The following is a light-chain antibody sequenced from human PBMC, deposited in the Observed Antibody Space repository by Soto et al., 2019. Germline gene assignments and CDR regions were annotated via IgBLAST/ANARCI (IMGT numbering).Light chain of an antibody. V-gene: IGLV2-23*02. CDR2: EVT. CDR1: SSDVGRYNF. J-gene: IGLJ1*01. Sequence: SVLTQPASVSGSPGQSITISCTGTSSDVGRYNFVSWYQQHPGKVPKLMIYEVTKRPSGVSNRFSGSKSGNTASLTISGLQAEDEADYYCCSDTGNHAYVFGLGTKVTVL. CDR3: CSDTGNHAYV.